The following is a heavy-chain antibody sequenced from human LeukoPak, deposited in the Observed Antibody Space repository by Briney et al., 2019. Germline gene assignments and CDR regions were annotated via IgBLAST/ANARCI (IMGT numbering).Heavy chain of an antibody. D-gene: IGHD1-26*01. J-gene: IGHJ4*02. CDR3: ARDRSYGPYYFDY. V-gene: IGHV3-33*08. CDR1: GFPFSIYW. Sequence: GGSLGLSCAASGFPFSIYWMTWVRQAPGKGLEWVAVIWYDGSNKYYVDSVKGRFTISRDNSKNTLYLQMDSLRAEDTAVYFCARDRSYGPYYFDYWGQGTLVTVSS. CDR2: IWYDGSNK.